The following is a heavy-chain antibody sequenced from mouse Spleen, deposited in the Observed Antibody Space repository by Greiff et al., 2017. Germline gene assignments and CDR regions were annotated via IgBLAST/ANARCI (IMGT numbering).Heavy chain of an antibody. CDR2: IRYDGSN. V-gene: IGHV3-6*01. D-gene: IGHD2-2*01. CDR3: ARGPYGYGGWYFDV. J-gene: IGHJ1*01. CDR1: GYSITSGYY. Sequence: EVQLVESGPGLVKPSQSLSLTCSVTGYSITSGYYCNLLRQFAGNLQEWMGNIRYDGSNNYNPSLKNRITITRDTSKNQFFLKLNSVTTEDTAASYCARGPYGYGGWYFDVWGAGTTVTVSS.